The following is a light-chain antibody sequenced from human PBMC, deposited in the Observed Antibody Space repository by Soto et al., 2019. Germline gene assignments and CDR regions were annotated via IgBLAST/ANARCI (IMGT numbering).Light chain of an antibody. Sequence: DIQMTQSPSSLSASVGDRDTITCQASQEISNYLNWYQQKAGKAPKLLIYDASNLETGVPSRFSGSGSGTDFTFTISSLQPEDIATYYCQQYDNIPRTFGQGTKVEIK. CDR2: DAS. V-gene: IGKV1-33*01. J-gene: IGKJ1*01. CDR1: QEISNY. CDR3: QQYDNIPRT.